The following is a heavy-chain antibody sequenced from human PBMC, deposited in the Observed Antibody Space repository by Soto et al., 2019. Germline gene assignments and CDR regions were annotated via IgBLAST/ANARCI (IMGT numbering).Heavy chain of an antibody. Sequence: SETLSLTCAVYAGSFSGYYWYWIRQPPGKALEWIGEINHSGSTNYNPSLKSRVTISVDTSKNQFSLKLSSVTAADTAVYYCARSRRFLAWLKTTNYYYGMDVWGQGTTVTVSS. CDR2: INHSGST. CDR3: ARSRRFLAWLKTTNYYYGMDV. D-gene: IGHD3-3*01. V-gene: IGHV4-34*01. J-gene: IGHJ6*02. CDR1: AGSFSGYY.